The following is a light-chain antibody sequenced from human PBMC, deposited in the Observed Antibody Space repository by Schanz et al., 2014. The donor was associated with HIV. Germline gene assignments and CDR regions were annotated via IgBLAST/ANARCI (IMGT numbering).Light chain of an antibody. V-gene: IGLV2-8*01. CDR2: DVS. Sequence: QSALTQPASVSGSPGQSITISCTGVRGDVGDYNYVSWYQQHPGKAPKLMIYDVSNRPSGVPDRFSGSKSGNTASLTISGLQAEDEADYYCCSYAGTNNLWLFGGGTKLTVL. CDR3: CSYAGTNNLWL. CDR1: RGDVGDYNY. J-gene: IGLJ3*02.